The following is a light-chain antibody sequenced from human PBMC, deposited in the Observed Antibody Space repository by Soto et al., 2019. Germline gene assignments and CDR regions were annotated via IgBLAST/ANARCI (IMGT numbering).Light chain of an antibody. Sequence: EILLTQSPGTLSLSPGERGTLSCMASQNLGTMYLAWFQQKSGQAPRLLIYSASRRATGIPDRFSGSGSGTDFTLTINRVEPEDFAVYFCQYYDSFRTFGQGTKVDIK. CDR2: SAS. J-gene: IGKJ1*01. CDR1: QNLGTMY. V-gene: IGKV3-20*01. CDR3: QYYDSFRT.